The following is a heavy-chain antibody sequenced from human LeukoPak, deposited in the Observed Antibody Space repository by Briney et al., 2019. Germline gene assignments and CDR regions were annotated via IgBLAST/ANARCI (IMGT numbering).Heavy chain of an antibody. D-gene: IGHD6-19*01. V-gene: IGHV3-48*03. Sequence: PGGSLRLSCAASGFTFSSYEMNWVRQAPGKGLEWVSYISTSGSTIYYADSVKGRFTISRDNAKNSLYLQMNSLRAEDTAVYYCARDLYSSGWFSPFDYWGQGTLVTASA. CDR1: GFTFSSYE. CDR2: ISTSGSTI. J-gene: IGHJ4*02. CDR3: ARDLYSSGWFSPFDY.